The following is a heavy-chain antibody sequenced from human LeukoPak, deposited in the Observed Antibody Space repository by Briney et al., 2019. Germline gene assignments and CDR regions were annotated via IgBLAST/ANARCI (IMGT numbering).Heavy chain of an antibody. V-gene: IGHV4-59*01. J-gene: IGHJ1*01. Sequence: SETLSLTCTVSGGSISSYYWSWIRLPPGKGLEWIGYIYYSGSTNYNPSLKSRVTISVDTSKNQFSLKLSSVTAAATAVYYCVRVLGYCSSTNCFAYFNHWGQGTLVTVSS. D-gene: IGHD2-2*01. CDR2: IYYSGST. CDR1: GGSISSYY. CDR3: VRVLGYCSSTNCFAYFNH.